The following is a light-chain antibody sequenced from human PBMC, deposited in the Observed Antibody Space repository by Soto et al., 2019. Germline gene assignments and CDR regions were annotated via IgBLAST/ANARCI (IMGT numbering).Light chain of an antibody. CDR2: AAS. J-gene: IGKJ2*03. CDR1: QSITTY. V-gene: IGKV1-39*01. Sequence: DIQMTQSPSSLSASVGDRVTITCRASQSITTYLNWYRQKPGKAPKLLIYAASSLQSGVPSRFSGSGSGTEFTLTISSLQPEDFATYYCQQYNAYYSFGQGTKVDIK. CDR3: QQYNAYYS.